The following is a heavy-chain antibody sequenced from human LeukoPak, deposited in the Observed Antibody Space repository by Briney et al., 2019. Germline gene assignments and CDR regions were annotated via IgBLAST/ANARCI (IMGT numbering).Heavy chain of an antibody. CDR1: GFTFSSYE. CDR2: ISSTSRSSYI. D-gene: IGHD3-22*01. CDR3: ARGYIDTLGYSPRSSFDS. V-gene: IGHV3-21*01. Sequence: GGSLRLSCAASGFTFSSYEMNWVRQAPGKGLEWVSSISSTSRSSYIFYAEAVKGRCTISRDNTKNSLFLQMNSLVPEDTAVYYCARGYIDTLGYSPRSSFDSWRQGSLVTVSS. J-gene: IGHJ4*02.